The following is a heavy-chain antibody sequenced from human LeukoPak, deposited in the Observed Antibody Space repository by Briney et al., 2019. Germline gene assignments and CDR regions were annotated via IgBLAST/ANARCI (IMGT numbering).Heavy chain of an antibody. CDR2: ISGSGGST. V-gene: IGHV3-23*01. D-gene: IGHD6-19*01. CDR3: AKEPHSSGWSWRWSD. CDR1: GFTFSGYT. J-gene: IGHJ4*02. Sequence: PGGSLRLSCAASGFTFSGYTMTWVRQAPGKGLEWVSAISGSGGSTYYADSVKGRFTISRDNSKNTLYLQMNSLRAEDTAVYYCAKEPHSSGWSWRWSDWGQGTLVTVSS.